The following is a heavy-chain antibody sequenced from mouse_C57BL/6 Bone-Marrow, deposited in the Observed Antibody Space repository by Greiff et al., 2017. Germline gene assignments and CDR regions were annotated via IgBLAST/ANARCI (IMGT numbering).Heavy chain of an antibody. CDR1: GFTFTDYY. CDR3: ARYDRNWDVAY. V-gene: IGHV7-3*01. J-gene: IGHJ3*01. CDR2: IRNKANGYTT. D-gene: IGHD4-1*01. Sequence: EVKVVESGGGLVQPGGSLSLSCAASGFTFTDYYMSWVRQPPGKALEWLGFIRNKANGYTTEYSASVKGRFTISRDNSQSILYLQMNALRAEDSATYYWARYDRNWDVAYWGQGTLVTVSA.